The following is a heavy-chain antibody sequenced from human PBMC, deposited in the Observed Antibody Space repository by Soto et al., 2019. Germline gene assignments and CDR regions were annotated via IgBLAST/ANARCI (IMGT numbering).Heavy chain of an antibody. J-gene: IGHJ4*02. D-gene: IGHD6-6*01. CDR3: ASVGSSLNLDS. CDR1: GFTFRSYW. Sequence: EVQLVESGGGLVQPGGSLRLSCAASGFTFRSYWMQWVRQAPGKGLVWVSWINSDGSSTSYADSVKGRFTISRDNAKNTLYLQMNSLRAEDTAVYDCASVGSSLNLDSWGQGTLVTVSS. V-gene: IGHV3-74*01. CDR2: INSDGSST.